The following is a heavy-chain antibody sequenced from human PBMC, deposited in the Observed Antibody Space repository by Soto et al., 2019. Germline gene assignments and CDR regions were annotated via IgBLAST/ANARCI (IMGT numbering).Heavy chain of an antibody. CDR2: IYYGGST. J-gene: IGHJ5*01. V-gene: IGHV4-31*03. CDR1: GGPISSGDYY. D-gene: IGHD2-15*01. CDR3: ARDRGHCSGTTCYWFDP. Sequence: SETLSLTCTVSGGPISSGDYYWSWIRQQPGKGLEWIGFIYYGGSTDYNPSLKSRVTMSIDTSKNQFSMKLSSVTAADTAVYYCARDRGHCSGTTCYWFDPWGQGTLVTVSS.